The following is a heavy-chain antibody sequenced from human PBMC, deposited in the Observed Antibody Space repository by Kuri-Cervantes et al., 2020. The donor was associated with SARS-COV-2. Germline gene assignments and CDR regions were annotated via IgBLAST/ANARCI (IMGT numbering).Heavy chain of an antibody. V-gene: IGHV3-74*01. CDR3: VRDGDHWNFDY. Sequence: GGSLRLSCAASGFTFSSYGIHWVRQAPGKGLVWVSRINPDGSYTNNADSVKGRFTLSSDNAKNMLFLQMNSLRAEDTAVYYCVRDGDHWNFDYWGQGTLVTVSS. CDR1: GFTFSSYG. CDR2: INPDGSYT. J-gene: IGHJ4*02. D-gene: IGHD1-1*01.